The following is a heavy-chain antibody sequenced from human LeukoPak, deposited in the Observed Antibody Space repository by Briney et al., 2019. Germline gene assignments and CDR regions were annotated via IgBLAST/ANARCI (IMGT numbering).Heavy chain of an antibody. Sequence: GGSLRLSCGASGFTFSTYGMHWVRQAPGKGLEWVAMIRYDGSNKYYADSVKGRFTISRDNSKNTMYLQMDSLRAEDTAVYYCASSRYFDWLLFDYWGQGTLVTVSS. V-gene: IGHV3-30*02. J-gene: IGHJ4*02. CDR1: GFTFSTYG. CDR3: ASSRYFDWLLFDY. D-gene: IGHD3-9*01. CDR2: IRYDGSNK.